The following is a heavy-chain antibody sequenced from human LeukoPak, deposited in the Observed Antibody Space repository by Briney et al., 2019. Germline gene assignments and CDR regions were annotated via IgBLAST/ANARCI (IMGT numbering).Heavy chain of an antibody. D-gene: IGHD5-12*01. Sequence: GGSLRLSCAASGFTFSDYTMSWVRQAPGKGLEWVSAISGSGGSTYYADSVKGRFTISRDNSKNTLYLQMNSLRAEDTAVYYCARAATPRGPFDTWGQGTMVTVSS. CDR3: ARAATPRGPFDT. V-gene: IGHV3-23*01. J-gene: IGHJ3*02. CDR1: GFTFSDYT. CDR2: ISGSGGST.